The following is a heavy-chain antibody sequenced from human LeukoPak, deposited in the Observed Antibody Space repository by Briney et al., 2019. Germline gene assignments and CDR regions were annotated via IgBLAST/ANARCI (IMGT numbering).Heavy chain of an antibody. J-gene: IGHJ5*02. CDR3: ATTLHCSSTSCYPNPASRWFDP. Sequence: GASVKVSCKASGYTFTSYGISWVRQAPGQGLEWMGWISVYNGNTNYAQKFQGRVTMTEDTSTDTAYMELSSLRSEDTAVYYCATTLHCSSTSCYPNPASRWFDPWGQGTLVTVSS. CDR1: GYTFTSYG. V-gene: IGHV1-18*01. CDR2: ISVYNGNT. D-gene: IGHD2-2*01.